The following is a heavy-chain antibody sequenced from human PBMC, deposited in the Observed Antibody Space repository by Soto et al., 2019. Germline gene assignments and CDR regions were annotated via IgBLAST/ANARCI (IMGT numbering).Heavy chain of an antibody. CDR2: ISSSSSTI. J-gene: IGHJ4*02. D-gene: IGHD2-15*01. CDR3: ARQSSELLLFDS. Sequence: EVQLVESGGGLVQPGGSLRLSCAASGFTCSSYSRNWVRQAPGKGLEWVSYISSSSSTIYYADSVKGRFTISRDNAKNTLHLQMNRLRAEDTAVYYCARQSSELLLFDSWRQGTMVTVS. CDR1: GFTCSSYS. V-gene: IGHV3-48*01.